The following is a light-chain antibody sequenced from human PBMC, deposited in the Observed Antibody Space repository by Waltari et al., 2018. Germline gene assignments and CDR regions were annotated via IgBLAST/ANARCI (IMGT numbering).Light chain of an antibody. J-gene: IGKJ1*01. V-gene: IGKV1-NL1*01. CDR3: QHYYNIPRT. CDR1: QGISNS. CDR2: AAS. Sequence: DIQMTQSPSSLSASVGDRVTITCRASQGISNSLAWYQQTPGRAPKLLLYAASSLESGVPSRFSGSGSGTVYTLTISSLQPEDFATYYCQHYYNIPRTFGQGTKVEI.